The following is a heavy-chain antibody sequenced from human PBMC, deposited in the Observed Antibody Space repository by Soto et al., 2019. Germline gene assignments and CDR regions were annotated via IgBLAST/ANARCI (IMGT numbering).Heavy chain of an antibody. J-gene: IGHJ4*02. D-gene: IGHD2-8*02. V-gene: IGHV3-23*01. CDR2: ISASGGST. Sequence: EVQLLDSGGGLVQPGGSLRLSCVASGFTSSSCAMRWVRQAPGKGLEWVSGISASGGSTYYADSVKGRFTISRDNSKNTLYLQVNCLRADGTAVYYCAAAGLGTGRYFFPDGGQGTLVTVSS. CDR3: AAAGLGTGRYFFPD. CDR1: GFTSSSCA.